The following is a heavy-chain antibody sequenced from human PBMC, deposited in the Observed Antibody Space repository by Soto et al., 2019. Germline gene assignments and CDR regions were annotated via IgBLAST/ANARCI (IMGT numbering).Heavy chain of an antibody. J-gene: IGHJ4*02. V-gene: IGHV3-23*01. CDR1: GFTLRNYA. CDR2: ISANDVGT. Sequence: GGSLRLSCEASGFTLRNYAMTWVRQAPGKGLEWVSLISANDVGTYYAESVKTRFTISTDQSRNTVYLQMDSLRADGTAIYYCAKAKNDYNWDNRPPFDYWGQGALVTVSS. CDR3: AKAKNDYNWDNRPPFDY. D-gene: IGHD1-20*01.